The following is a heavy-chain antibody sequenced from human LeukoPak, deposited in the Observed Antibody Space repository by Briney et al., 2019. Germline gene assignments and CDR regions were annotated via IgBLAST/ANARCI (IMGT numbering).Heavy chain of an antibody. Sequence: SSQTLSLTCTVSGVSISSGGYYWSWIRQHPGKGPEWIGYIYYSGSTYYNPSLQSRVTVSVDTSKNQLSLKLSSVTAADTAVYYCARLGAVQLWSYYYYYMDVWGKGTTVTVSS. CDR2: IYYSGST. V-gene: IGHV4-31*03. CDR1: GVSISSGGYY. CDR3: ARLGAVQLWSYYYYYMDV. D-gene: IGHD5-18*01. J-gene: IGHJ6*03.